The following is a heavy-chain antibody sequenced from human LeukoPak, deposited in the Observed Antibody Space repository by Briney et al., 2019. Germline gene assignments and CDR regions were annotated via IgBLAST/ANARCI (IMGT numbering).Heavy chain of an antibody. Sequence: GGSLRLSCAASGFVFSTYVMHWVRQAPGKGLDWVALIWDDGNNKYYADSVKGRFTISRDNSKNTLYLQMNSLRADDTAVYYCARDNGEWRLNWFDHWGQGTLVTVSS. J-gene: IGHJ5*02. CDR3: ARDNGEWRLNWFDH. CDR2: IWDDGNNK. CDR1: GFVFSTYV. V-gene: IGHV3-33*08. D-gene: IGHD2-8*01.